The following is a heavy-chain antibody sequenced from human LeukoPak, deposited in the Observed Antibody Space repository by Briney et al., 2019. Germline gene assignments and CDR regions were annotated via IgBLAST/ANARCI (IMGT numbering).Heavy chain of an antibody. V-gene: IGHV3-66*01. D-gene: IGHD5-12*01. J-gene: IGHJ4*02. CDR3: ARGPSGYHNP. CDR1: EFSVGSNY. Sequence: PGGSLRLSCAASEFSVGSNYMTWVRQAPGKGLEWVSLIYSGGSTYYADSVKGRFTISRDNSKSTLYLQMNSLRAEDTAVYYCARGPSGYHNPGGQGTLVTVSS. CDR2: IYSGGST.